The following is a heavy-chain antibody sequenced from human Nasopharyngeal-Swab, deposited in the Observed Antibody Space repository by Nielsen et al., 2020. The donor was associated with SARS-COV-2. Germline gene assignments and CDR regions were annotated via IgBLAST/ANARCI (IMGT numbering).Heavy chain of an antibody. Sequence: WVRQAPGQGLEWMGRINLNSGGTNYAQKFQGRVTVTRDTSISAAYMELSRLRSDDTAVYYCARGRTTVTEYYYYYYFDVWGKGTTVTVSS. D-gene: IGHD4-17*01. J-gene: IGHJ6*03. V-gene: IGHV1-2*06. CDR3: ARGRTTVTEYYYYYYFDV. CDR2: INLNSGGT.